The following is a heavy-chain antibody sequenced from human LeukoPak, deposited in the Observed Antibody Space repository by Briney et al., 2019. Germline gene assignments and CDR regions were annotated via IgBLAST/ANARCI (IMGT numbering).Heavy chain of an antibody. V-gene: IGHV1-18*01. CDR1: GYTFTSYG. Sequence: ASVEVSCKASGYTFTSYGINWVRQAPGQGLEWMGWISAYKGDTNYAQNLQGRVTMTTDTSTSTAYMELRSLRHDDTAVYYCARSSGGASRLDPWGQGTLVTVSS. D-gene: IGHD6-19*01. CDR2: ISAYKGDT. J-gene: IGHJ5*02. CDR3: ARSSGGASRLDP.